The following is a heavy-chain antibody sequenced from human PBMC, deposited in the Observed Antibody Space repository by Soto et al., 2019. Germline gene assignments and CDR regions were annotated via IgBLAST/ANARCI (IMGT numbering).Heavy chain of an antibody. J-gene: IGHJ4*02. Sequence: PGGSLRLSCAASGFTFSSYGMHWVRQAPGKGLEWVAVIWYDGSNKYYADSVKGRFTISRDNSKNTLYLQMNSLRAEDTAVYYCGRALGNYISGWYYALGFDFWGPGTLGTRS. CDR2: IWYDGSNK. CDR1: GFTFSSYG. D-gene: IGHD6-19*01. V-gene: IGHV3-33*01. CDR3: GRALGNYISGWYYALGFDF.